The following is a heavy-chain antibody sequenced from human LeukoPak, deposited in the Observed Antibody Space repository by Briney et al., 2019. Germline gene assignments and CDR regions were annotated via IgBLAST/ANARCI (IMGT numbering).Heavy chain of an antibody. J-gene: IGHJ2*01. V-gene: IGHV4-61*02. CDR1: GGSISSGSYY. Sequence: SQTLSLTCTVSGGSISSGSYYWSWIRQPAGKGLEWIGRIYTSGSTNYNLSLKSRVTISVDTSKNQFSLKLSSVTAADTAVYYCARRKGWGSSSRNLLWYFDLWGRGALVTVSS. D-gene: IGHD6-6*01. CDR3: ARRKGWGSSSRNLLWYFDL. CDR2: IYTSGST.